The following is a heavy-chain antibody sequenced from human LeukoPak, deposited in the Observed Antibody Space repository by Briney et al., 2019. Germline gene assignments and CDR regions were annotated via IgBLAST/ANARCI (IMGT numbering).Heavy chain of an antibody. Sequence: QRGPAPRLSCAASGFTIGPYAMYWVGQGPGRGLEWVSVMKADGSGTFYADSVRGRFTTSRDNSKNSLHLQMNSPTSEDTALYYCATWAFYHNLDVWGQGTTVIVSS. CDR1: GFTIGPYA. CDR2: MKADGSGT. D-gene: IGHD2/OR15-2a*01. V-gene: IGHV3-43*02. J-gene: IGHJ6*02. CDR3: ATWAFYHNLDV.